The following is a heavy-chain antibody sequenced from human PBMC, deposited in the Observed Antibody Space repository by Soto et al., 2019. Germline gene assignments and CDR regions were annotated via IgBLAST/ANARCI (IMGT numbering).Heavy chain of an antibody. CDR1: GGSFSGYY. J-gene: IGHJ5*02. Sequence: PSETLSLTCAVYGGSFSGYYWSWIRQPPGKGLEWIGEINHSGSTNYNPSLKSRVTISVDTSKNQFSLKLSSVTAADTAVYYCARGSRSEYSSSNWFDPWGQGTLVTVSS. CDR2: INHSGST. V-gene: IGHV4-34*01. D-gene: IGHD6-6*01. CDR3: ARGSRSEYSSSNWFDP.